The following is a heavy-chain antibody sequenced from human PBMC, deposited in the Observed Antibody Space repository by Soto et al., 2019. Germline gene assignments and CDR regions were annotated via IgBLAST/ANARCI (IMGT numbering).Heavy chain of an antibody. CDR3: ARSHYTYGLLIDY. J-gene: IGHJ4*02. CDR1: GGSISSSSYY. V-gene: IGHV4-39*01. Sequence: SETLSLTCTVSGGSISSSSYYWGWIRQPPGKGLEWIGSIYYSGSTFSHPSLTSRVFISVDTSKNEFSLRLTSVTAADTAVYYCARSHYTYGLLIDYWGPGTLVTVSS. D-gene: IGHD2-8*01. CDR2: IYYSGST.